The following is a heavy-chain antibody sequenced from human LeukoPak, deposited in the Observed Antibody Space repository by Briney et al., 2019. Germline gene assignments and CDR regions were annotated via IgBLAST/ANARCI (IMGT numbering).Heavy chain of an antibody. CDR2: ITSTGSYI. CDR3: ARDPYSGTYSDYYYYYMDV. D-gene: IGHD1-26*01. V-gene: IGHV3-21*01. CDR1: AVSFSDYN. J-gene: IGHJ6*03. Sequence: GGSLRLSCAASAVSFSDYNMNWVRQAPGRGLEWVSSITSTGSYIYYADSVKGRFTISRDNAKNSLFLQLNSLRAEDTAVYYCARDPYSGTYSDYYYYYMDVWGKGTTVTVSS.